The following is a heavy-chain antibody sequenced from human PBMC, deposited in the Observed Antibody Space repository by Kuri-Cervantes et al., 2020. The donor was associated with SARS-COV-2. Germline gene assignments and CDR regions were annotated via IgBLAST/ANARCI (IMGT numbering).Heavy chain of an antibody. CDR1: GFTFDDYA. Sequence: GESLKISCAASGFTFDDYATHWVRQAPGKGLEWVSLISWDGGSTYYADSVKGRFTITRDNSKNSLYLQMNSLRAEDTALYYCAKSASNYYYYMDVWGKGTTVTVSS. V-gene: IGHV3-43D*04. CDR3: AKSASNYYYYMDV. CDR2: ISWDGGST. J-gene: IGHJ6*03.